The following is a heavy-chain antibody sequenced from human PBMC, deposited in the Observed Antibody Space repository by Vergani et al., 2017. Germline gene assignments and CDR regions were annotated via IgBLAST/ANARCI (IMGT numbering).Heavy chain of an antibody. CDR2: IIPIFGTA. J-gene: IGHJ6*03. D-gene: IGHD4-23*01. CDR3: ASDTVVTGLGYYYYYMDV. Sequence: QVQLVQSGAEVKKPGSSVKVSCKASGGTFSSYAISWVRQAPGQGLEWMGGIIPIFGTANYAQKFQGRVTITADESTSTAYMELSNLRSEDTAVYYCASDTVVTGLGYYYYYMDVWGKGTTVTVSS. CDR1: GGTFSSYA. V-gene: IGHV1-69*01.